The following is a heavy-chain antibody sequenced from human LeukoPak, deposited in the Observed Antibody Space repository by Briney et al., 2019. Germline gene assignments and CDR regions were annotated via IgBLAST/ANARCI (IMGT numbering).Heavy chain of an antibody. CDR3: ARARGQYQLPGLVYGEQNWFDP. J-gene: IGHJ5*02. Sequence: KPGGSLQISCQGSGSLFTSYWIGWGRPVPGKGLGGMGIIYPGDSDTKNSPSFEGQVTISAEKSNSTAYLQWSSLKASDTAMYYCARARGQYQLPGLVYGEQNWFDPWGQGTLVTVSS. D-gene: IGHD2-2*01. V-gene: IGHV5-51*01. CDR2: IYPGDSDT. CDR1: GSLFTSYW.